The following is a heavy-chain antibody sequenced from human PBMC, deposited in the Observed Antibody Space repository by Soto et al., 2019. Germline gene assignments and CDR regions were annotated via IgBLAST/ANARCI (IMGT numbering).Heavy chain of an antibody. J-gene: IGHJ4*02. V-gene: IGHV3-48*02. CDR3: ARDRSYYYDSSGYYFCDY. CDR2: ISSSSSTI. Sequence: GGSLRLSCAASGFTFSSYSMNWFRQAPGKGLEWVSYISSSSSTIYYADSVKGRFTISRDNAKNSLYLQMNSLRDEDTAVYYCARDRSYYYDSSGYYFCDYWGQGTLVTVSS. CDR1: GFTFSSYS. D-gene: IGHD3-22*01.